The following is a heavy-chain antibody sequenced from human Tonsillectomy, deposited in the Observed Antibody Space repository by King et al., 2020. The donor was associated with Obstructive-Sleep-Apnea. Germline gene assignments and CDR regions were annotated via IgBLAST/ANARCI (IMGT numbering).Heavy chain of an antibody. J-gene: IGHJ4*02. Sequence: VQLVESGGGVVQPGRSLRLSCAASGFTFSSYGMHWVRQAPGKGLEWVAFIRYDGSSKYYADSVKGGFTISRDNSKNTLYLQMNSLRTEDTAVYYCAKALSSWDYWGQGTLVTVSS. CDR3: AKALSSWDY. V-gene: IGHV3-30*02. CDR2: IRYDGSSK. CDR1: GFTFSSYG. D-gene: IGHD6-13*01.